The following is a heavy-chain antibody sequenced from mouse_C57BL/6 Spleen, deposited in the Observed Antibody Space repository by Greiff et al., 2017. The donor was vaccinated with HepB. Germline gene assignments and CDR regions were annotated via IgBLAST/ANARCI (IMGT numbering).Heavy chain of an antibody. CDR1: GYTFTSYT. Sequence: VQLQQSGAELARPGASVKMSCKASGYTFTSYTMHWVKQRPGQGLEWIGYINPSSGYTKYNQKFKDKATLTADKSSSTAYMQLSSLTSEDSAVYYSARKYYDGSSLYYYAMDYGGQGTSVTVAS. D-gene: IGHD1-1*01. V-gene: IGHV1-4*01. CDR3: ARKYYDGSSLYYYAMDY. CDR2: INPSSGYT. J-gene: IGHJ4*01.